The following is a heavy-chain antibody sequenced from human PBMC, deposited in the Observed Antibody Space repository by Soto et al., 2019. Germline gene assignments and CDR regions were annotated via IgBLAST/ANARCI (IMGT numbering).Heavy chain of an antibody. CDR3: AKDLASIAARPNWFDP. CDR1: GFTFSSYA. CDR2: ISGSGGST. Sequence: WGSLRLSCAASGFTFSSYAMRWVRQAPGKGLEWVSAISGSGGSTYYADSVKGRFTISRDNSKNTLYLQMNSLRAEDTAVYYCAKDLASIAARPNWFDPWGQGTLVTVSS. V-gene: IGHV3-23*01. D-gene: IGHD6-6*01. J-gene: IGHJ5*02.